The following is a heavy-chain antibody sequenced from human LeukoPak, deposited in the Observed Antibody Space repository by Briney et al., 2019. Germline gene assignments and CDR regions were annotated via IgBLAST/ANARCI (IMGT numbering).Heavy chain of an antibody. CDR2: NFGSGNS. CDR1: GGSISDYY. J-gene: IGHJ3*02. D-gene: IGHD1-26*01. CDR3: AREKDTGSNHAKIRYDI. V-gene: IGHV4-59*01. Sequence: SETLSLICAVSGGSISDYYWSWIRQPPGKGLGWIGWNFGSGNSNYNPSLKSRLTISVDTSKNQFSLKLTSATAADTAVYYCAREKDTGSNHAKIRYDIWGQGTMVTVSS.